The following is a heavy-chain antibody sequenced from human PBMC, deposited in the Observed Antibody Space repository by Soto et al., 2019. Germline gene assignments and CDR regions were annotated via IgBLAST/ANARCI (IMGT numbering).Heavy chain of an antibody. J-gene: IGHJ4*02. Sequence: SETLSLTCTVSGASVSSSRYYWGWIRQPPGKGLEWIGNIYYTGTTYYNPSLKTRVTISVDTSKNQFSLRVTSVTAADTAVYYCARRGVLEVTTGEIDFWGQGTLVTVSS. V-gene: IGHV4-39*01. CDR1: GASVSSSRYY. CDR3: ARRGVLEVTTGEIDF. D-gene: IGHD2-8*02. CDR2: IYYTGTT.